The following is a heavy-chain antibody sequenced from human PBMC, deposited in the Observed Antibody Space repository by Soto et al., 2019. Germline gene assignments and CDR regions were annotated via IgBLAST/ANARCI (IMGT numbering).Heavy chain of an antibody. D-gene: IGHD3-10*01. V-gene: IGHV3-30-3*01. J-gene: IGHJ4*02. CDR2: ISYDGSNK. Sequence: QVQLEESGGSVVQPGRSLRLSCAASGFAFSSYAMQWVRQAPGKGLELVAGISYDGSNKHYEDCVTGRYTISRDNSRTTMFLKMNSPSTEDTAVYYCVRDYNDGMGRYDYWGPRTPGTVSA. CDR3: VRDYNDGMGRYDY. CDR1: GFAFSSYA.